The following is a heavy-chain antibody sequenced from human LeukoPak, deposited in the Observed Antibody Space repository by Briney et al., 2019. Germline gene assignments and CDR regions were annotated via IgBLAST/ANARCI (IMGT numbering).Heavy chain of an antibody. D-gene: IGHD6-19*01. CDR1: GGSISSYY. J-gene: IGHJ4*02. V-gene: IGHV4-59*01. CDR2: IYYSGST. CDR3: ASSGSSSMDYFDY. Sequence: SETLSLTCTVSGGSISSYYWSWIRQPPGKGLEWIGYIYYSGSTNYNPSLKSRVTISVDTSKNQFSLKLSSVTAADTAVYYCASSGSSSMDYFDYWGPGTLVTVSS.